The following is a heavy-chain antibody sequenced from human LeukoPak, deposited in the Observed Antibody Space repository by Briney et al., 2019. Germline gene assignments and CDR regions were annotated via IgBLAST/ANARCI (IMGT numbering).Heavy chain of an antibody. D-gene: IGHD5-18*01. CDR1: GFTLSDHN. CDR3: AREGYNYGSDAFDI. J-gene: IGHJ3*02. Sequence: GESLRLSCVASGFTLSDHNMDWVRQATGKGLEWVGRSRKRGNKYVTENAASVKGRFTISRDDSNNSLYLQMNSLRTEDTAVYYCAREGYNYGSDAFDIWGQGTMVTVSS. CDR2: SRKRGNKYVT. V-gene: IGHV3-72*01.